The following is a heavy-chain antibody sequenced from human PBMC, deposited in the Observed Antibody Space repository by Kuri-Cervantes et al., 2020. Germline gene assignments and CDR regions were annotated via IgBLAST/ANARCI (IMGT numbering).Heavy chain of an antibody. CDR2: IFSSDEK. V-gene: IGHV2-26*01. J-gene: IGHJ4*02. Sequence: GPTLVKPTETLTLTCTVSGFSLSNARMGVSWIRQPPGKALEWLAHIFSSDEKSYSTSLKSRLTISKDTSKSQVVLTMTNMDPVDTATYYCAHNPGSSGWYGWYFDYWGQGTLVTVSS. D-gene: IGHD6-19*01. CDR1: GFSLSNARMG. CDR3: AHNPGSSGWYGWYFDY.